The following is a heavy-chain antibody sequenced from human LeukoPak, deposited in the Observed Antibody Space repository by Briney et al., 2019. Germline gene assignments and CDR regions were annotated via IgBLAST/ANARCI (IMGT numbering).Heavy chain of an antibody. J-gene: IGHJ1*01. D-gene: IGHD4-23*01. V-gene: IGHV4-59*08. CDR2: FYHSGST. CDR1: GGSISSYY. CDR3: ATDYGGNFRYFQY. Sequence: SETLSLTCTVSGGSISSYYWSWIRQPPGKGLEWIGYFYHSGSTNYNPSLKSRVTISVDTSKNQFSLKLSSVTAADTAVYYCATDYGGNFRYFQYWGQGTLVTVSS.